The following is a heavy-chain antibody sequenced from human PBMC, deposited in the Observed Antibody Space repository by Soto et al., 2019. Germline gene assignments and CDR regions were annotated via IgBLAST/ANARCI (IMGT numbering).Heavy chain of an antibody. CDR1: GVTFSSYE. J-gene: IGHJ6*02. CDR2: ISSSGSTI. CDR3: ASDIVVVPAARDYYGMDV. V-gene: IGHV3-48*03. Sequence: QPGGSLRLSCAASGVTFSSYEMNWVRQAPGKGLEWVSYISSSGSTIYYADSVKGRFTISRDNAKNSLYLQMNSLRAEDTAVYYCASDIVVVPAARDYYGMDVWGQGTTVTVSS. D-gene: IGHD2-2*01.